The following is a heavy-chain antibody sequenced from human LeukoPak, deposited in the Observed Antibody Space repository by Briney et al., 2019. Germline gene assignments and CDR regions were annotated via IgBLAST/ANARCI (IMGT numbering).Heavy chain of an antibody. V-gene: IGHV4-34*01. Sequence: SETLSLTCAVYGGPFSGYYWSWIRQPPGKGLEWIGEINHSGSTNYNPSLKSRVTISVDTSKNQFSLKLSSVTAADTAVYYCARGGPYGSGMRWGRGTLVTVSS. J-gene: IGHJ4*02. CDR3: ARGGPYGSGMR. D-gene: IGHD3-10*01. CDR1: GGPFSGYY. CDR2: INHSGST.